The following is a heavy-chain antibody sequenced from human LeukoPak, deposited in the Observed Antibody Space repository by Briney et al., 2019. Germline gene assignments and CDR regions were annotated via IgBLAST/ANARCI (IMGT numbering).Heavy chain of an antibody. J-gene: IGHJ4*02. CDR1: GYTFTSYA. CDR3: ARDWGPGGVAAPPYFDY. CDR2: INAGNGNT. D-gene: IGHD6-13*01. V-gene: IGHV1-3*01. Sequence: ASVKVSCKASGYTFTSYAMHWVRQAPGQRLEWMGWINAGNGNTKYSQKFQGRVTITRDTSASTAYMELRSLSSDDTAVYYCARDWGPGGVAAPPYFDYWGQGILVTVSS.